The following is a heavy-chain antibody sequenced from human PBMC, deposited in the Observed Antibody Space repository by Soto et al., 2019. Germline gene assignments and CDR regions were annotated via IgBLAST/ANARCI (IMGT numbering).Heavy chain of an antibody. Sequence: PGESLKISCKGSGYSLARYWIAWVRQMPGKGLEWMGIIHPDDSDSRYSPAFQGQVTISADKSLTTAYLQWSSLRASDTAMYYCARVRDSTIFDPWGQGTLVTVSS. D-gene: IGHD3-22*01. CDR3: ARVRDSTIFDP. CDR1: GYSLARYW. CDR2: IHPDDSDS. J-gene: IGHJ5*02. V-gene: IGHV5-51*01.